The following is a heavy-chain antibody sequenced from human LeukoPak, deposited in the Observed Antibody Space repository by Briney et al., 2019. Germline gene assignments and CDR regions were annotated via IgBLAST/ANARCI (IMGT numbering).Heavy chain of an antibody. CDR3: ARANYYDSSLDY. Sequence: ASVKVSCKTSGFTSTDYYIHWVRQAPGQGLEWMAWINPNSGGTHSAQKFQGRVTMTRDTSISTAYMELSRLRSDDTAVYYCARANYYDSSLDYWGQGTLVTVSS. D-gene: IGHD3-22*01. V-gene: IGHV1-2*02. CDR2: INPNSGGT. CDR1: GFTSTDYY. J-gene: IGHJ4*02.